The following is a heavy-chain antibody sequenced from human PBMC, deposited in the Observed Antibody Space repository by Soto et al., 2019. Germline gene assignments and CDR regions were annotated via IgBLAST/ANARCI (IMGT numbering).Heavy chain of an antibody. D-gene: IGHD6-19*01. J-gene: IGHJ4*01. CDR2: FDGSVGHT. CDR3: GKNLQYDSGWPMHY. V-gene: IGHV3-23*01. Sequence: PGGSLRLSCAASGFSFSSYAVSWVRQAPGKGLEWVSVFDGSVGHTYYTNSVKGRFTISNDNSKNTLFLQMNSLKAEDTAVYFCGKNLQYDSGWPMHYWGQGTMVTVSS. CDR1: GFSFSSYA.